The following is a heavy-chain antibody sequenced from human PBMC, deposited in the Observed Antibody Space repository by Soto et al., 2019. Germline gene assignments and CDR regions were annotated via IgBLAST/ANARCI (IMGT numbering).Heavy chain of an antibody. Sequence: QVQLVQSGAEVKKPGSSVTVSWKGSGGTFSSYAITWVRQAPGQGVEWMGGLSAYNGNTNYAQKLQGRVTMTTDTSTSTASMEPRSLRGDDTAEYYCARVTGSSSGLHYYGMDVWGQGTTVTVAS. D-gene: IGHD6-6*01. CDR2: LSAYNGNT. CDR1: GGTFSSYA. CDR3: ARVTGSSSGLHYYGMDV. V-gene: IGHV1-18*01. J-gene: IGHJ6*02.